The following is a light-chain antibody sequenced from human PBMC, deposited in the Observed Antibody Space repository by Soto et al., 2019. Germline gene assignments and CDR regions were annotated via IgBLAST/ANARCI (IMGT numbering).Light chain of an antibody. CDR2: GAS. V-gene: IGKV3-20*01. J-gene: IGKJ1*01. CDR3: QQYGSSPGWT. CDR1: QSVSSSY. Sequence: ESVLTQSPGTLSLSTGERATLSCRASQSVSSSYLAWYQQKPGQAPRLLIYGASSRATGIPDRFSGSGSGTDFTLTISRLEPEDFAVYYCQQYGSSPGWTFGQGTKVDI.